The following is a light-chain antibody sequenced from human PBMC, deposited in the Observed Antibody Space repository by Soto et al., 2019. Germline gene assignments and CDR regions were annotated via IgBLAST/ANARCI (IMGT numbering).Light chain of an antibody. CDR2: DVS. CDR1: NTEGGGFKY. V-gene: IGLV2-14*03. Sequence: QSVLTRASPVSGAPGAPNSISCTGNNTEGGGFKYVSWYHRHPGKAPKLMIFDVSNRPSGVSNRFSGSKSANTASLTISGLQAEDEADYFCSSYTSSTTPYVFGTGTKVTVL. CDR3: SSYTSSTTPYV. J-gene: IGLJ1*01.